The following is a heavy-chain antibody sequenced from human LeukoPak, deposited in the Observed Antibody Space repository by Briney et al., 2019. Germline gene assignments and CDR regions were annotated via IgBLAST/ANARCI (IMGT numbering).Heavy chain of an antibody. V-gene: IGHV4-4*07. D-gene: IGHD2-21*02. J-gene: IGHJ4*02. CDR1: GGSLSINY. Sequence: SETLFLTCTVAGGSLSINYWSWIRQPAGKGLEWIGRIYSSGSTNYNPSLKSRVTMSVDTSKNQFSLKLTSVTAADTAVYYCARAGRGVTAIDYWGQGTLVTVSS. CDR2: IYSSGST. CDR3: ARAGRGVTAIDY.